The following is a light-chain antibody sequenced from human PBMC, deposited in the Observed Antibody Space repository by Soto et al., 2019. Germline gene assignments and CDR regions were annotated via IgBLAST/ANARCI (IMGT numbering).Light chain of an antibody. J-gene: IGLJ2*01. V-gene: IGLV1-51*01. Sequence: QSVLTQPPSVSGAPGQTVTISCSGSSSNIGINYVSWYQQLPGTAPKLLIYDNNKQPSGIPDRFSGSKSGTSATLGITGLEAGYEAEYYCGTWDSSLSAVVFGGGTKLTVL. CDR1: SSNIGINY. CDR2: DNN. CDR3: GTWDSSLSAVV.